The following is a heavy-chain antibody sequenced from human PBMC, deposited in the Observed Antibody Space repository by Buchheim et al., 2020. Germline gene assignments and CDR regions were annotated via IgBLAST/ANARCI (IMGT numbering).Heavy chain of an antibody. CDR1: GFTFSSYG. D-gene: IGHD1-26*01. CDR3: AKGELLLVY. Sequence: QVQLVESGGGVVQPGRSLRLSCAASGFTFSSYGMHWVRQAPGKGLEWVAVISYDGSNKYYADSVKGRFTISRDNSKNTLYLQMNSLRAEDTAVYYCAKGELLLVYWGQGTL. CDR2: ISYDGSNK. V-gene: IGHV3-30*18. J-gene: IGHJ4*02.